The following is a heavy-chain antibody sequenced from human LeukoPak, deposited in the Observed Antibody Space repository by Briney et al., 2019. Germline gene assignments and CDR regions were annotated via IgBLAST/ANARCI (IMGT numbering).Heavy chain of an antibody. D-gene: IGHD1-1*01. CDR1: GLKFDDYA. Sequence: SLRLSCVASGLKFDDYAMQWVRQAPGKGLEWVSGISWNSGSMAYAESVRGRFTISRDNAKNSLYLQMYSLRLEDTAFYYCAASWTEVYWGQGILVTVSS. V-gene: IGHV3-9*01. CDR2: ISWNSGSM. CDR3: AASWTEVY. J-gene: IGHJ4*02.